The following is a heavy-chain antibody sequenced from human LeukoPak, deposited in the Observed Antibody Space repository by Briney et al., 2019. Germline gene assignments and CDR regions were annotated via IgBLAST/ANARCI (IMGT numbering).Heavy chain of an antibody. CDR3: ARGAYGDYDS. Sequence: GGSLRLSCAASAFPFSSYAMSWVRQATGKGLEWVSAISGGADGTYYADSVQGRFTISRDNSKNTLYLQMSGLRAEDAAVYFCARGAYGDYDSWGQGALVTVSS. D-gene: IGHD4-17*01. V-gene: IGHV3-23*01. CDR1: AFPFSSYA. J-gene: IGHJ5*01. CDR2: ISGGADGT.